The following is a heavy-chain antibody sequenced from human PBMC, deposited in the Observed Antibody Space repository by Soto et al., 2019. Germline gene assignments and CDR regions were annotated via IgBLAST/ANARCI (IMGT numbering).Heavy chain of an antibody. D-gene: IGHD1-26*01. CDR2: MNPKSCNT. V-gene: IGHV1-8*02. CDR3: DREVGATAFDY. CDR1: GYTFTSYD. Sequence: QVQLVQSGAEVKKPGASVKVSCKASGYTFTSYDINWVRQATGQGLEWMGWMNPKSCNTVYAQKFQGRVNMTRNTSISTAYMELSSLRSEDTAVYYCDREVGATAFDYWGQVTLVTVYS. J-gene: IGHJ4*02.